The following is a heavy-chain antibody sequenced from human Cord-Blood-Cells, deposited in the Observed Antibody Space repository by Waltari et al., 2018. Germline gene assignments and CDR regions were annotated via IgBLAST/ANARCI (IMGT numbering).Heavy chain of an antibody. D-gene: IGHD6-13*01. CDR2: INHSGST. CDR1: GGSFSGYY. V-gene: IGHV4-34*01. Sequence: QVQLQQWGAGLLKPSATLSLTCAVYGGSFSGYYWSWIRQPPGKGLEWIGEINHSGSTNYNPALKSRVTISVDTSKNQFSRKLSSVTAADTAVYYCARGLGYTNYWGQGTLVTVSS. J-gene: IGHJ4*02. CDR3: ARGLGYTNY.